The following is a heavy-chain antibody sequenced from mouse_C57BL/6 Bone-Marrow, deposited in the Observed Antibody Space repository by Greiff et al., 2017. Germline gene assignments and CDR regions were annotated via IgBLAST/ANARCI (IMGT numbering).Heavy chain of an antibody. D-gene: IGHD2-4*01. Sequence: VQLKASGPELVKPGASVKISCKASGYSFTDYNMNWVKQSNGKSLEWIGVINPNYGTTSYNQKFKGKATLTVDQSSSTAYMQLNSLTSEDSAVYYCARNGGLRRRAWFAYWGQGTLVTVSA. CDR3: ARNGGLRRRAWFAY. V-gene: IGHV1-39*01. CDR2: INPNYGTT. CDR1: GYSFTDYN. J-gene: IGHJ3*01.